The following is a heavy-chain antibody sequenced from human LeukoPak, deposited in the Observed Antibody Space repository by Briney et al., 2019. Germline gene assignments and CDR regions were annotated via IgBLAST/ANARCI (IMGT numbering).Heavy chain of an antibody. CDR3: ARDYYDSSGPPYYFDY. Sequence: GGSLRLSCAASGFTFSSYEMNWVRQAPGKGLEWVSYISSSGSTIYYADSVKGRFTISRDNAKNSLYLQMNSLRAEDTAVYYCARDYYDSSGPPYYFDYWGQGTLVTVSS. J-gene: IGHJ4*02. D-gene: IGHD3-22*01. V-gene: IGHV3-48*03. CDR1: GFTFSSYE. CDR2: ISSSGSTI.